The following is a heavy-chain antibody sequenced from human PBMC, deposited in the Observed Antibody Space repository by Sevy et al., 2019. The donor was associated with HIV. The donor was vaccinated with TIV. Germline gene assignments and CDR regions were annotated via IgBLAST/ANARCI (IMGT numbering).Heavy chain of an antibody. CDR3: AKDYCIGNDCFLGWFDP. V-gene: IGHV3-30*02. D-gene: IGHD2-15*01. CDR2: IGHDGNKY. Sequence: GESLKISCAASGFTLSSVGIHWVRLTPGTGLEWLAFIGHDGNKYFYGASVKGRITTSRDNSKNTVSLQMNSLRVDDTAIYYCAKDYCIGNDCFLGWFDPRGQGTVVTVSS. CDR1: GFTLSSVG. J-gene: IGHJ5*02.